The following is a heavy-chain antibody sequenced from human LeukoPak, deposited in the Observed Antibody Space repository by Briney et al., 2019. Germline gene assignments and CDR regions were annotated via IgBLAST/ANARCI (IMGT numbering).Heavy chain of an antibody. Sequence: PGGSLRLSCAASGFTFSTYAMSWVRQAPGKGLEWVSGISGSSSSTYYADSVKGRFTISRDNSKNTVYLQMNSLRVEDTAVYYCARGDGVYVYWGQGTLVTVSS. J-gene: IGHJ4*02. V-gene: IGHV3-23*01. D-gene: IGHD5/OR15-5a*01. CDR1: GFTFSTYA. CDR3: ARGDGVYVY. CDR2: ISGSSSST.